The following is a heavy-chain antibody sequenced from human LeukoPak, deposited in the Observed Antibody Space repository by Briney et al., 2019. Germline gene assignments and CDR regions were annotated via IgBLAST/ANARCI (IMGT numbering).Heavy chain of an antibody. CDR1: GGSISSGSYY. CDR2: IYYSGST. V-gene: IGHV4-39*07. D-gene: IGHD3-10*01. CDR3: ARTTEEYYGSGKFRKYYSYYYYMDV. J-gene: IGHJ6*03. Sequence: KSSETLSLTCTVSGGSISSGSYYWGWIRQPPGKGLEWIGSIYYSGSTYYNPSLKSRVTISVDTSKNQFSLKLNSVTAADTAVYYCARTTEEYYGSGKFRKYYSYYYYMDVWGKGTTVTVSS.